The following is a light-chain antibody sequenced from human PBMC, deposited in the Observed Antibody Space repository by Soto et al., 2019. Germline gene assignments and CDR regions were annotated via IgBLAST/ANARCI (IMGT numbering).Light chain of an antibody. CDR1: QGISSF. CDR3: QQYNSYPYT. V-gene: IGKV1-16*01. CDR2: LAS. Sequence: DIQMTQSPSSLSASVGDRVTITCRASQGISSFLAWFQQKPGKAPKSLIYLASSLQSGVPSTFSGSGSGTHVTLTISSMQPEDFGTYYCQQYNSYPYTFGQGTKLEI. J-gene: IGKJ2*01.